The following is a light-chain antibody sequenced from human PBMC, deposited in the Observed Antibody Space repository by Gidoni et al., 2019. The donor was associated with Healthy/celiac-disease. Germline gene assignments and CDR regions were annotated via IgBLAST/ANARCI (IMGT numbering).Light chain of an antibody. Sequence: SSGLTQPPSVSVSPGQTASITCSGDKLGDKYACWYQQKPGQSPVLVIYQDSKRPSGIPERFSGSNSGNTATLTISGTQAMDEADYYCQAWDSSTAVFGGGTKLTVL. J-gene: IGLJ3*02. CDR3: QAWDSSTAV. CDR1: KLGDKY. CDR2: QDS. V-gene: IGLV3-1*01.